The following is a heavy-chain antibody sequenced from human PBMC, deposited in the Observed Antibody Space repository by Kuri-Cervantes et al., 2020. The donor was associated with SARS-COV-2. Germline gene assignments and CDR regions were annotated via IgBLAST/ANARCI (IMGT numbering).Heavy chain of an antibody. CDR2: INAGNGNT. J-gene: IGHJ4*02. D-gene: IGHD1-26*01. Sequence: ASVKVSCKASGYTFTSYAMHWVRQAPGQRLERMGWINAGNGNTKYSQKFQGRVTMTEDTSTDTAYMELSSLRSEDTAVYYCAKDLGGSYSFDYWGQGTLVTVSS. CDR1: GYTFTSYA. CDR3: AKDLGGSYSFDY. V-gene: IGHV1-3*01.